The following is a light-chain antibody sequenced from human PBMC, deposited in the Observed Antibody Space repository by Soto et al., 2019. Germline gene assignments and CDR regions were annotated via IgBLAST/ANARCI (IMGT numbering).Light chain of an antibody. CDR3: QQYGSSPPFT. Sequence: EIVLTQSPGTLSLSPGERATLSCRASQSVSSSYLAWYQQKPGQAHRLLIYGASSRPTGIPDRFSGSGSGTDFTLTISRLEPEDFAVYYCQQYGSSPPFTFGPGTKVDIK. CDR1: QSVSSSY. CDR2: GAS. J-gene: IGKJ3*01. V-gene: IGKV3-20*01.